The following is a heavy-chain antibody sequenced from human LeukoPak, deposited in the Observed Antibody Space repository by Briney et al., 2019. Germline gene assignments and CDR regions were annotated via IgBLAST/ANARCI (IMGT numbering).Heavy chain of an antibody. CDR1: GYTLTELS. V-gene: IGHV1-24*01. Sequence: ASVKVSCKVSGYTLTELSMHWVRQAPGKGLEWMGGFGPEDGETIYAQKFQGRVTMTEDTSTDTAYMELSSLRSEDTAVYYCATDSDYVWGSYRHFDYWGQGTLVTVSS. CDR3: ATDSDYVWGSYRHFDY. CDR2: FGPEDGET. D-gene: IGHD3-16*02. J-gene: IGHJ4*02.